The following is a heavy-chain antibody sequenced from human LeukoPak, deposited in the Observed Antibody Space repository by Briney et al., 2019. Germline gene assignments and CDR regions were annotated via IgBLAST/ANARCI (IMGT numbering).Heavy chain of an antibody. CDR2: INHSGST. CDR1: GGSFSGYY. CDR3: ARGYCSSTSWPYYYYMDV. J-gene: IGHJ6*03. D-gene: IGHD2-2*01. Sequence: SETLSLTCAVYGGSFSGYYWSWIRQPPGKGLEWIGEINHSGSTNYNPSLKSRVTISVDTSKNQFSLKLSSVTAADTAVYYCARGYCSSTSWPYYYYMDVWGKGTTVTVSS. V-gene: IGHV4-34*01.